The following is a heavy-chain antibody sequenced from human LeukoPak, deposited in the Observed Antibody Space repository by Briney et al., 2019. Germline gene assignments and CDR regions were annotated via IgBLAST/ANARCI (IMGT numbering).Heavy chain of an antibody. CDR3: ARVGGYCSSTICYRYYFDY. CDR1: GYSISSGYY. V-gene: IGHV4-38-2*02. J-gene: IGHJ4*02. Sequence: SETLSLTCTVSGYSISSGYYWAWIRQPPGKGLEWIGTIYHSGSTYYNPSLKSRVTISVDTSKNQFSLKLTSVTAADTAVYYCARVGGYCSSTICYRYYFDYWGQGTLVAVSS. CDR2: IYHSGST. D-gene: IGHD2-2*01.